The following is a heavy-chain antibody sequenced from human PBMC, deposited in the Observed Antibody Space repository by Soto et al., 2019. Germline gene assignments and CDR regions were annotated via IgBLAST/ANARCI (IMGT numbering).Heavy chain of an antibody. V-gene: IGHV1-69*08. CDR1: GGTFSTST. Sequence: QVQLVQSGAEVKKPGSSVKVSCKASGGTFSTSTFTWVRQAPGQGLEWMGRTIPLLNVADYAQDLQGRVTITADKSTSTAYMELTSLTSKDTAVYYCARDSPIGSTYSGYDAIDSWGQGTLVTVSS. CDR2: TIPLLNVA. D-gene: IGHD5-12*01. J-gene: IGHJ4*02. CDR3: ARDSPIGSTYSGYDAIDS.